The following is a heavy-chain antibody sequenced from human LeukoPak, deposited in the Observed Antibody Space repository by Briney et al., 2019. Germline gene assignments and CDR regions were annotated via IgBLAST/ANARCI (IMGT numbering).Heavy chain of an antibody. V-gene: IGHV1-46*01. D-gene: IGHD3-22*01. CDR1: GYTFTSYY. CDR3: ARAGEYYYDSSDGWYFDL. CDR2: INPSGGST. J-gene: IGHJ2*01. Sequence: ASVKVSCKASGYTFTSYYMHWVRQAPGQGLERMGIINPSGGSTRYAQKFQGRVTMTRDTFTSTVYMELSSLRSEDTAMYYCARAGEYYYDSSDGWYFDLWGRGTLVTVSS.